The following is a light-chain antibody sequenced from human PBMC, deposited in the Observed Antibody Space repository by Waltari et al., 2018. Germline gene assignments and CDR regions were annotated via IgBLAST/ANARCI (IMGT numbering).Light chain of an antibody. J-gene: IGKJ2*01. CDR1: QSVLYNSNKKNY. CDR3: QQYYDVPYT. CDR2: WAS. Sequence: DIVMTQSPDSLAVSLCERATVNCKSSQSVLYNSNKKNYLAWYQQRPGQPPRLLIYWASIRQSGIPDRFRGSGSATEFTLTITSLQAEDVAVYYCQQYYDVPYTFGQGTKVEI. V-gene: IGKV4-1*01.